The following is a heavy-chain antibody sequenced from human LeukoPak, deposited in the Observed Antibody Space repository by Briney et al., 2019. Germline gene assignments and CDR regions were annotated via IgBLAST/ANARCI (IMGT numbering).Heavy chain of an antibody. CDR3: ATLPDYYDSNWFDP. CDR1: GYTFTDYY. V-gene: IGHV1-69-2*01. CDR2: VDPEDGET. J-gene: IGHJ5*02. D-gene: IGHD3-22*01. Sequence: GASVKVSCKASGYTFTDYYMHWVQQAPGKGLEWMGRVDPEDGETIYAEKFQGRVTITADTSTDTAYMELSSLRSEDTAVYYCATLPDYYDSNWFDPWGQGTLVTVSS.